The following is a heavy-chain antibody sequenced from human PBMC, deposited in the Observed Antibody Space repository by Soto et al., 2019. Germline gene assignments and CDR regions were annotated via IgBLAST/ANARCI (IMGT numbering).Heavy chain of an antibody. CDR1: GYTFTSYY. Sequence: QVQLVQSGAEVKKPGASVKVSCKASGYTFTSYYMNWVRQAPGQGLEWMGIINPSGGSTSYAQKYQSRVDMTRDTATSTVYMEQSSLRSEDRAVYYCARVYRDDFWSRSTWYYGMDVWGQGTTVTVSS. D-gene: IGHD3-3*01. V-gene: IGHV1-46*01. CDR3: ARVYRDDFWSRSTWYYGMDV. CDR2: INPSGGST. J-gene: IGHJ6*02.